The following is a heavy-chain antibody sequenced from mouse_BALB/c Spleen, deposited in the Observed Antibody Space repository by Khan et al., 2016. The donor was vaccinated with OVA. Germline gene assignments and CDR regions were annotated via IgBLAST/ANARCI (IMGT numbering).Heavy chain of an antibody. Sequence: QVQLQQSGAELVRPGTSVKVSCKASGYAFTDYLIEWLKQRPGQGLEWIGVINPGSGDITYNEKFKGKATLTADKSSSTAYMQLTSLTSDDSAVYFCSRSGYGFGAYWGPGTLVTVSA. V-gene: IGHV1-54*03. D-gene: IGHD3-2*02. CDR3: SRSGYGFGAY. CDR2: INPGSGDI. J-gene: IGHJ3*01. CDR1: GYAFTDYL.